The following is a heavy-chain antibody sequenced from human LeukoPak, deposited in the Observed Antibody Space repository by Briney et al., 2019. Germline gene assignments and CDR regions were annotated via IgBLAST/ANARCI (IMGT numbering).Heavy chain of an antibody. V-gene: IGHV3-23*01. D-gene: IGHD3-9*01. CDR1: GFTFSSYA. Sequence: PGGSLRLSCAASGFTFSSYAMSWVRQAPGKGLEWVSAISGSGGSTYYADSVKGRFTISRDNSKNTLYLQMNSLRAEDTAVYYCAKDPSYDILTGLGTLDYWGQGTLVTVSS. CDR3: AKDPSYDILTGLGTLDY. J-gene: IGHJ4*02. CDR2: ISGSGGST.